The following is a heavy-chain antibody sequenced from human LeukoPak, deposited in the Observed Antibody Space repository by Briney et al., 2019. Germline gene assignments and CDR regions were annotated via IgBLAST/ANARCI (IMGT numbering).Heavy chain of an antibody. Sequence: GGSLRLSCAASGFTFSDYYMSWIRQAPGKGLEWVSYISSSGSTIYYTDSVKGRFTISRDNAKNSLYLQMNSLRAEDTAVYYCARVTYSSSWWSAYYYYMDVWGKGTTVTVSS. D-gene: IGHD6-13*01. V-gene: IGHV3-11*01. CDR3: ARVTYSSSWWSAYYYYMDV. J-gene: IGHJ6*03. CDR2: ISSSGSTI. CDR1: GFTFSDYY.